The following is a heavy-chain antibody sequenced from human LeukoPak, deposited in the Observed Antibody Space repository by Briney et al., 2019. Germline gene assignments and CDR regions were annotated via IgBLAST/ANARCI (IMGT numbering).Heavy chain of an antibody. V-gene: IGHV1-69*13. Sequence: SVKVSCKASGGTFISYAISWVRQAPGQGLEWMGGIIPIFGTANYAQKFQGRVTITADESTSTAYMELSSLRSEDTAVYYCARGLTSIQLWLRYHYGMDVWGQGTTVTVSS. D-gene: IGHD5-18*01. CDR1: GGTFISYA. J-gene: IGHJ6*02. CDR2: IIPIFGTA. CDR3: ARGLTSIQLWLRYHYGMDV.